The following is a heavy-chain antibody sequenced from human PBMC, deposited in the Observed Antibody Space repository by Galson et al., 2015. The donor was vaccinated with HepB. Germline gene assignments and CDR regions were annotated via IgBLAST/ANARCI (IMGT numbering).Heavy chain of an antibody. J-gene: IGHJ6*02. CDR3: ARHAADKAYYYYYGMDV. D-gene: IGHD5-18*01. CDR2: IYYSGST. CDR1: GGSISSSSYY. Sequence: SETLSLTCTVSGGSISSSSYYWGWIRQPPGKGLEWIGSIYYSGSTYYNPSLKSRVTISVDTSKNQFSLKLSSVTAADTAVYYCARHAADKAYYYYYGMDVWGQGTTVAVSS. V-gene: IGHV4-39*01.